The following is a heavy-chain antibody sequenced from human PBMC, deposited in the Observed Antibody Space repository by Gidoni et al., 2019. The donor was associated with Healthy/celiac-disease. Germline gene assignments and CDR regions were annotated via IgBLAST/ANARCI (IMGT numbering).Heavy chain of an antibody. J-gene: IGHJ4*02. V-gene: IGHV3-23*01. CDR1: GFTFSSYA. Sequence: EVQLLESGGGLVQPGGSLRLSCAASGFTFSSYAMSWVRQAPGKGLEWVSAMSGRGGSTYYADSVKGRFTISRDNSKNTLYLQMNSLRAEDTAVYYCAKARQLGWSEFDYWGQGTLVTVSS. CDR2: MSGRGGST. CDR3: AKARQLGWSEFDY. D-gene: IGHD6-6*01.